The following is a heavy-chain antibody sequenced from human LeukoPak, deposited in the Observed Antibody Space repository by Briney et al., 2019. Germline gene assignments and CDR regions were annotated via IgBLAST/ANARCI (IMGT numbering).Heavy chain of an antibody. V-gene: IGHV1-46*01. CDR3: ARRGGLGIAAAGTEFDY. J-gene: IGHJ4*02. CDR1: GYTFTSSY. CDR2: INPSGGST. D-gene: IGHD6-13*01. Sequence: ASVKVPCKASGYTFTSSYMHWVRQAPGQGLEWMGIINPSGGSTSYAQKFQGRVTMTRDTSTSTVYMELSSLRSEDTAVYYCARRGGLGIAAAGTEFDYWGQGTLVTVSS.